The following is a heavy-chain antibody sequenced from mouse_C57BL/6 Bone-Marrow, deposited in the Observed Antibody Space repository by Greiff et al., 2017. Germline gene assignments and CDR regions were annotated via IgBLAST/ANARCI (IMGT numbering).Heavy chain of an antibody. V-gene: IGHV1-59*01. D-gene: IGHD1-1*02. CDR3: ARWWDY. CDR2: IDPSDSYT. J-gene: IGHJ2*01. CDR1: GYTFTSYW. Sequence: VQLQQSGAELVRPGTSVKLSCKASGYTFTSYWMHWVQQRPGQGLEWIGVIDPSDSYTNYNQKFKGEATLTVDTSSSTAYLQLSSLTSEDSTVYYCARWWDYWGKGTTVTVSS.